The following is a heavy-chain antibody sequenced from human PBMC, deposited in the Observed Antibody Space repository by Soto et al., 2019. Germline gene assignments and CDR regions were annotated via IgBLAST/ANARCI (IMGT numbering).Heavy chain of an antibody. V-gene: IGHV4-34*01. Sequence: QVQLQQWGAGLLKPSETLSLTCAVNGGSFSGYYWSWIRQPPGRGLEWIGEVNHSGRTNLNPSLKSRGSTSVDTSKNHFSLRLSSVTAADTAVYYCARGPRWINTSCSNDSSHFGLDVWGKGTTVTVSS. J-gene: IGHJ6*04. CDR1: GGSFSGYY. CDR3: ARGPRWINTSCSNDSSHFGLDV. D-gene: IGHD2-2*01. CDR2: VNHSGRT.